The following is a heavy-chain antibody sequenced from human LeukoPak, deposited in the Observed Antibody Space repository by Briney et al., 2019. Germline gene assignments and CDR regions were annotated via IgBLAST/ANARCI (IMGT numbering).Heavy chain of an antibody. V-gene: IGHV3-21*01. CDR2: ISSSSSYI. J-gene: IGHJ3*02. D-gene: IGHD5-24*01. Sequence: GGSLRLSCAASGFTFSSYSMNWVRQAPGKGLEWVSSISSSSSYIYYADSVKGRFTISRDNAKNSLYLQMNSLRAEDTAVYYCARVREMATTDAFDIWGQGTMVTVSS. CDR1: GFTFSSYS. CDR3: ARVREMATTDAFDI.